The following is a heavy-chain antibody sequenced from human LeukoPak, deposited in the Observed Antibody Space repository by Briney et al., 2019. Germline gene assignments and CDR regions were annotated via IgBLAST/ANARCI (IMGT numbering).Heavy chain of an antibody. CDR1: GGTFSSYA. CDR2: IIPIFGTA. CDR3: ARDIHRLNAFDI. J-gene: IGHJ3*02. Sequence: ASVKGSCKASGGTFSSYAISWVRQAPGQGLEWMGGIIPIFGTANYAQKFQGRVTITADESTSTAYMELSSLRSEDTAVYYCARDIHRLNAFDIWGQGTMVTVSS. V-gene: IGHV1-69*13.